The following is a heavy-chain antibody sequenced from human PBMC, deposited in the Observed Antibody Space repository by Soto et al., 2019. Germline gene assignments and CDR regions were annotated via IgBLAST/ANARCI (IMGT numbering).Heavy chain of an antibody. CDR2: INHSGST. Sequence: LSLTCAVYGGSFSGYYWSWIRQPPGKGLEWIGEINHSGSTNYNPSLKSRVTISVDTSKNQFSLKLSSVTAADTAVYYCARAADHADGGYWGQGTLVTV. V-gene: IGHV4-34*01. D-gene: IGHD3-10*01. J-gene: IGHJ4*02. CDR3: ARAADHADGGY. CDR1: GGSFSGYY.